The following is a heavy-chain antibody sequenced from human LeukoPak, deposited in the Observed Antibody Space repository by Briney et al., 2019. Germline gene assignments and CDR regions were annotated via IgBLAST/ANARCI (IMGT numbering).Heavy chain of an antibody. CDR1: GLTFSNAW. CDR2: IKRKSDGGTT. D-gene: IGHD5-12*01. CDR3: TTGRQDRGYSGYDYWGYYYYYMDV. V-gene: IGHV3-15*01. J-gene: IGHJ6*03. Sequence: PGGSLRLSCAASGLTFSNAWMSWVRQAPGKGLEWVGRIKRKSDGGTTDYAAPVKGRFTISRDDSKNTLYLQMNSLKTEDTAVYYCTTGRQDRGYSGYDYWGYYYYYMDVWGKGTTVTVSS.